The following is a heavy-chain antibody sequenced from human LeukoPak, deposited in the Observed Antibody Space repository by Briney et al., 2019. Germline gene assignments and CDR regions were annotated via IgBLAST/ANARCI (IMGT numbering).Heavy chain of an antibody. J-gene: IGHJ4*02. CDR2: IKHSGST. CDR1: GGSFSGYY. Sequence: SETLSLTCAVYGGSFSGYYWSWIRQPPGKGLEWIGEIKHSGSTNYNPSLKSRVTISVDTSKNQFSLKLSSVTAEDTAVYYCAKDTGLWFGEFFDYWGQGTLVTVSS. D-gene: IGHD3-10*01. CDR3: AKDTGLWFGEFFDY. V-gene: IGHV4-34*01.